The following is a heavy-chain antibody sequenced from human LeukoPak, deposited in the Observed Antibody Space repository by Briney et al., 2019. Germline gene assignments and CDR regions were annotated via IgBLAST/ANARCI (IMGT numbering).Heavy chain of an antibody. CDR3: ARESSSGWYEFITDNWFDP. CDR1: GYTFTSYG. Sequence: ASVKVSRKASGYTFTSYGISWVRQAPGQGLEWMGWIGAYNGNTNYAQKLQGRGTMTTDTSTSTAYMELRSLRCDDTAVYYCARESSSGWYEFITDNWFDPWGQGTLVTVSS. J-gene: IGHJ5*02. V-gene: IGHV1-18*01. CDR2: IGAYNGNT. D-gene: IGHD6-19*01.